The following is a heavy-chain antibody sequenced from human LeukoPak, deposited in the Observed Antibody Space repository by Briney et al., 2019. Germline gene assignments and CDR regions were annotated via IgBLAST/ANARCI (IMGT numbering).Heavy chain of an antibody. D-gene: IGHD5-18*01. J-gene: IGHJ6*02. CDR3: ARDLRYSYGFGYYYGMDV. V-gene: IGHV4-31*03. Sequence: PSETLSLTCTVSGGSISSAAHYWNWIRQHPGKGLEWIGYIYYSGSTYYNPSLKSRVTISVDTSKNQFSLKLSSVTAADTAVYYCARDLRYSYGFGYYYGMDVWGQGTTVTVSS. CDR2: IYYSGST. CDR1: GGSISSAAHY.